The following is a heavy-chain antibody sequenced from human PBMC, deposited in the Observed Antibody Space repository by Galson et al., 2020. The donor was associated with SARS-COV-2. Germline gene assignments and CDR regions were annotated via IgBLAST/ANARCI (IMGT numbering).Heavy chain of an antibody. CDR1: GFTFSSYA. Sequence: GESLKISCAASGFTFSSYAMHWVRQAPGKGLEWVAVISYDGSNKYYADSVKGRFTISRDNSKNTLYLQMNSLRAEDTAVYYCAREALTTYYYDSSGYYGGTYVDYWGQGTLVTVSS. CDR3: AREALTTYYYDSSGYYGGTYVDY. D-gene: IGHD3-22*01. J-gene: IGHJ4*02. V-gene: IGHV3-30*01. CDR2: ISYDGSNK.